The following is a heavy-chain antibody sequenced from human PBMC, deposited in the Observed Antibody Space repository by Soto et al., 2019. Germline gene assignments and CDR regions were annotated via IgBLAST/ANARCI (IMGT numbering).Heavy chain of an antibody. CDR1: GITFSTYA. J-gene: IGHJ4*02. V-gene: IGHV3-23*01. D-gene: IGHD6-13*01. CDR3: AKARIAAAISFSDY. CDR2: ISDSGGST. Sequence: PGGSLRLSCAASGITFSTYAMSWVRQAPGKGLEWVSSISDSGGSTYYADSVKGRFTISRDNSKNTLYLQMNSLRAEDAAVYYCAKARIAAAISFSDYWGQGTLVTVSS.